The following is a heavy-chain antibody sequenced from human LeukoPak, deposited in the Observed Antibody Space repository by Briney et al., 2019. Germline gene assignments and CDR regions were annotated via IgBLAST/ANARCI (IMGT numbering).Heavy chain of an antibody. Sequence: GGSLRLPCAASGFTFSSYWMSWVRQAPGQGLEWVAFIKYDGNIKYYADSVKGRFTISRDNSKNTVYLQMNSLRAEDTAVYYCAKSSFDYWGQGTLVTVSS. CDR3: AKSSFDY. CDR2: IKYDGNIK. V-gene: IGHV3-30*02. J-gene: IGHJ4*02. CDR1: GFTFSSYW.